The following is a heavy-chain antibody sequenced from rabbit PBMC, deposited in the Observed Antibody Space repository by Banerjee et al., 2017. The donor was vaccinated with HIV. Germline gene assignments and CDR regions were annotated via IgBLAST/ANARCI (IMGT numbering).Heavy chain of an antibody. V-gene: IGHV1S7*01. D-gene: IGHD2-1*01. CDR1: GFDFTTYY. J-gene: IGHJ4*01. CDR3: ARGDYDDYGDSYYFNL. Sequence: QELVESGGGLVQPGESLKLSCKASGFDFTTYYMSWVRQAPGKGLEWIGIIYPFSATTDYASWVNGRFTISSDNAQNTVDLQMNSLTVADTATYFCARGDYDDYGDSYYFNLWGPGTLVTVS. CDR2: IYPFSATT.